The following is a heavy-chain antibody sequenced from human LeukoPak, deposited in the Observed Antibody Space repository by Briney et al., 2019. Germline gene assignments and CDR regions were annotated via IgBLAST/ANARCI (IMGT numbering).Heavy chain of an antibody. D-gene: IGHD5-18*01. J-gene: IGHJ4*02. CDR3: ASGDTAMVQGFGY. CDR2: IIPIFGTA. Sequence: GASVKVTCKASGGTFSSYANGWVRQAPGQGIEWMGGIIPIFGTANYAQEVQSRVTITADESTSTAYMELSSLRSEDTAVYYCASGDTAMVQGFGYWGQGTLVTVSS. CDR1: GGTFSSYA. V-gene: IGHV1-69*13.